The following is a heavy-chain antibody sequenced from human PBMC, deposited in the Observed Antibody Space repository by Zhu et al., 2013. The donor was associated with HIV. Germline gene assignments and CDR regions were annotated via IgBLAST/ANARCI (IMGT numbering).Heavy chain of an antibody. D-gene: IGHD6-6*01. CDR2: IIPDLGMA. J-gene: IGHJ6*03. CDR3: ARDPALTTARPNYYYYMDV. Sequence: QVQLVQSGAEVKKPGSSVKVSCKASGGSFYTYAVNWVRQAPGQGLEWMGGIIPDLGMANYPQRLQGRVTISADVSTGTAYMELSRLTSEDTALYYCARDPALTTARPNYYYYMDVWGKGTTVTVSS. V-gene: IGHV1-69*01. CDR1: GGSFYTYA.